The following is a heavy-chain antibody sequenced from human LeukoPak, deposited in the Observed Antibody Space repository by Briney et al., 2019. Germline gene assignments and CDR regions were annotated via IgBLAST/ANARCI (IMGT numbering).Heavy chain of an antibody. D-gene: IGHD6-13*01. J-gene: IGHJ4*02. V-gene: IGHV3-30-3*01. CDR1: GFTFSSYA. CDR3: ARDQGQQPRFY. Sequence: PGGSLRLSCAASGFTFSSYAMHWVRQAPGKGLEWVAVISYDGSNKYYADSVKGRFTIPRDNSKNTLYLQMNSLRAEDTAVYYCARDQGQQPRFYWGQGTLVTVSS. CDR2: ISYDGSNK.